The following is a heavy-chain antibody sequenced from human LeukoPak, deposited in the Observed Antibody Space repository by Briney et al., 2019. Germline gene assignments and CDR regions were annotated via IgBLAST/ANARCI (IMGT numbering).Heavy chain of an antibody. Sequence: GGSLRLSCAASGFTFSSYWMSWVRQAPGKGLEWVANIKQDGSEKYYVDSVKGRFAISRDNAKNSLYLQMNSLRAEDTAVYYCARDRGAYGDYRGPWGQGTLVTVSS. J-gene: IGHJ5*02. D-gene: IGHD4-17*01. V-gene: IGHV3-7*01. CDR1: GFTFSSYW. CDR2: IKQDGSEK. CDR3: ARDRGAYGDYRGP.